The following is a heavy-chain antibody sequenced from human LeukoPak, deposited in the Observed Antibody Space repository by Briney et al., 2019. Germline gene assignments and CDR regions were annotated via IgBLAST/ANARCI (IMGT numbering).Heavy chain of an antibody. V-gene: IGHV1-2*02. CDR1: GYTFTSYY. CDR3: ARLVVVVAATFDY. D-gene: IGHD2-15*01. CDR2: INPNSGGT. Sequence: ASVKVSCKASGYTFTSYYMHWVRQAPGQGLEWMGWINPNSGGTNYAQKFQGRVTMTRDTSISTAYMELSRLRSDDTAVYYCARLVVVVAATFDYWGQGTLVTVSS. J-gene: IGHJ4*02.